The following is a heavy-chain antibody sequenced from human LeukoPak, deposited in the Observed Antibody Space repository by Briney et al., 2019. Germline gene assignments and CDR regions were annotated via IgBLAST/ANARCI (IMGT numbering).Heavy chain of an antibody. J-gene: IGHJ4*02. CDR1: GGSFSGYY. CDR3: ARSSRDFCSGLNLADY. Sequence: PSETLSLTCAVYGGSFSGYYWSWIRQPPGKGLEWIGEINHSGSTNYNPSLKSRVTISVDTSKNQFSLKLSSVTAADTAVYYCARSSRDFCSGLNLADYWGQGTLVTVSS. CDR2: INHSGST. V-gene: IGHV4-34*01. D-gene: IGHD3-3*01.